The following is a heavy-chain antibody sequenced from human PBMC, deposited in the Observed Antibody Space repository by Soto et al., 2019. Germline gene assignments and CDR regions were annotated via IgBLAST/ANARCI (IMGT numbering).Heavy chain of an antibody. CDR2: IYYSGST. Sequence: SETLSLTCTVSGGSISSYYWSWIRQPPGKGLEWIGYIYYSGSTNYNPSLKSRVTISVDTSKNQFSLKLSSVTAADTAVYYCARGVVAPHLYGMDVWGQGTTVTVSS. D-gene: IGHD2-15*01. V-gene: IGHV4-59*08. J-gene: IGHJ6*02. CDR1: GGSISSYY. CDR3: ARGVVAPHLYGMDV.